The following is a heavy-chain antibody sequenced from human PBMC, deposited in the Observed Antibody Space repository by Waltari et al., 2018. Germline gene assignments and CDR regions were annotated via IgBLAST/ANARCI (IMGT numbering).Heavy chain of an antibody. CDR1: GGTFSSYA. CDR3: ARDPYGDYVNWFDP. J-gene: IGHJ5*02. D-gene: IGHD4-17*01. CDR2: IIPILGTA. Sequence: QVQLVQSGAEVKKPGSSVKVSCKASGGTFSSYALRWVRQAPGQGLGWVGGIIPILGTANYAQKFQGRVTITADESTRTAYMELSSLRSEDTAVYYCARDPYGDYVNWFDPWGQGTLVTVSS. V-gene: IGHV1-69*01.